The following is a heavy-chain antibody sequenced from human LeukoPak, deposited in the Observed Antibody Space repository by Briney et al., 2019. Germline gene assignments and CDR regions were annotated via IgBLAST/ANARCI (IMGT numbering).Heavy chain of an antibody. CDR3: ARLGYSYGLGAYYYYYYMDV. V-gene: IGHV4-59*01. D-gene: IGHD5-18*01. J-gene: IGHJ6*03. Sequence: PSETLSLTCTVSGGSISSYYWSWIRQPPGKGLEWVGYIYYSGSTNYNPSLKRRGSISVDTSKNQFSLKLSSVTAADTAVYYCARLGYSYGLGAYYYYYYMDVWGKGTTVTVSS. CDR1: GGSISSYY. CDR2: IYYSGST.